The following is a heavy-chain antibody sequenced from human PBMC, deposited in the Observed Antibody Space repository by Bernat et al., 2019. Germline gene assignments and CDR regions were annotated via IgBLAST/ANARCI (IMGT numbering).Heavy chain of an antibody. D-gene: IGHD6-6*01. J-gene: IGHJ4*02. CDR1: GGSISSSSYY. V-gene: IGHV4-39*01. Sequence: QLPLQESGPGLVKPSETLSLTCTVSGGSISSSSYYWGWIRQPPGKGLEWIGSIYYSGSTYYNPSLKSRVTISVDTSKNQFSLKLISVTAADTAVYYCARDYGSSSPFDYWGQGTLVTVSS. CDR3: ARDYGSSSPFDY. CDR2: IYYSGST.